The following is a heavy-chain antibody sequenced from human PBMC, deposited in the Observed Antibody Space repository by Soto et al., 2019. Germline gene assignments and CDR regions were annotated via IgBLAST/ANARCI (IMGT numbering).Heavy chain of an antibody. CDR3: ARMAATGLYYGMDV. Sequence: QVTLKESGPVLVKPTETLTLTCTVSGFSLTKPRMGVSWIRQPPGKALEWLAHIFSNDEKSYTTSLKTRLTISKDTSKSQVVLTMTNLDPVGTATYYCARMAATGLYYGMDVWGLGTTVTVSS. CDR1: GFSLTKPRMG. CDR2: IFSNDEK. J-gene: IGHJ6*02. V-gene: IGHV2-26*01. D-gene: IGHD1-1*01.